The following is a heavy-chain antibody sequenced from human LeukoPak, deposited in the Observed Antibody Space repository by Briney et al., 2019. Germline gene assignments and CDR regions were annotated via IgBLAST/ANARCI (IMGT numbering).Heavy chain of an antibody. CDR1: GGSFSGYY. J-gene: IGHJ5*02. V-gene: IGHV4-34*01. CDR2: INHSGST. Sequence: SETLSLTCAVYGGSFSGYYWSWIRQPPGKGLEWIGEINHSGSTNYNPSLNSRVTISVDTSKNQFSLKLSSVTAADTAVYYCARGKYRSLSSSWYSGWFDPWGQGTLVTVSS. CDR3: ARGKYRSLSSSWYSGWFDP. D-gene: IGHD6-13*01.